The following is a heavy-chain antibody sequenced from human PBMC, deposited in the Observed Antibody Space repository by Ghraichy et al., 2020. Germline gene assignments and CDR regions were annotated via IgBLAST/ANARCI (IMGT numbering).Heavy chain of an antibody. V-gene: IGHV3-66*01. CDR2: IFIGGAT. CDR3: ATSPSVGY. J-gene: IGHJ4*02. D-gene: IGHD4-23*01. Sequence: GGSLRLSCAASGFTVSSNYMTWVRQAPGKGLECFSVIFIGGATSYADSVKGRFTISRDGSKNTLYLQMNSLRPEDTGVYFCATSPSVGYWGQGTLLTVSS. CDR1: GFTVSSNY.